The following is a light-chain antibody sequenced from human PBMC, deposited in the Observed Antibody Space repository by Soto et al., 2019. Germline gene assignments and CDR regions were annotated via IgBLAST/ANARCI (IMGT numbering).Light chain of an antibody. CDR1: SSDLAIYNY. V-gene: IGLV2-14*01. J-gene: IGLJ1*01. CDR2: QVT. Sequence: HSVLSPAASVSGSPRQSVTIACTGTSSDLAIYNYVSWYQQQPGKAPKLIIYQVTNRPSGVSNRFSGSRCGNTASLTISGLQAEDEADYYCSSYADSSNYFFGTGTKVTV. CDR3: SSYADSSNYF.